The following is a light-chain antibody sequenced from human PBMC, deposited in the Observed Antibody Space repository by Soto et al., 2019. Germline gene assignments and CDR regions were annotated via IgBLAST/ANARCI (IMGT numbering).Light chain of an antibody. V-gene: IGLV1-47*02. J-gene: IGLJ1*01. Sequence: QSVLTHPPSASWPPGQRVTISCSGSSSNIGNHYLYCYQQLPGTPPTLLIYANNPPPSGVPARFSGHHSRPSPPLAISGPRSEHEAAYYCPACDDILSGQLFGPGTKLPV. CDR3: PACDDILSGQL. CDR1: SSNIGNHY. CDR2: ANN.